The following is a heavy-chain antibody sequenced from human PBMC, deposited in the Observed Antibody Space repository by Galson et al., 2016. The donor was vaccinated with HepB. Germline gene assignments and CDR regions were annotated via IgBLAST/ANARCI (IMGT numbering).Heavy chain of an antibody. CDR2: IGAHNDRT. J-gene: IGHJ4*02. CDR3: ARWNEGLDY. V-gene: IGHV1-18*01. Sequence: SVKVSCKASGYNFRIFGITWVRQAPGQGLEWMGWIGAHNDRTNYAPKFQGRVTMTTDTSTSTAYVELRSLKSDDTAVYYCARWNEGLDYWGQGTLVTVSS. CDR1: GYNFRIFG. D-gene: IGHD1-1*01.